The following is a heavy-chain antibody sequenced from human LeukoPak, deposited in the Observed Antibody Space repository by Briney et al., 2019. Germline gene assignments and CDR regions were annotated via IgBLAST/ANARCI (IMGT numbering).Heavy chain of an antibody. Sequence: GGSLRLSCAASGFTFSSYSMNWVRQAPGKGLEWVSSISSSSSYIYYADSVKGRFTISRDNAKNSLYLQMNSLRAEDTAVYYCARAGYYDSSGILFFDYWGQGTLVTVSS. CDR1: GFTFSSYS. CDR2: ISSSSSYI. V-gene: IGHV3-21*01. CDR3: ARAGYYDSSGILFFDY. D-gene: IGHD3-22*01. J-gene: IGHJ4*02.